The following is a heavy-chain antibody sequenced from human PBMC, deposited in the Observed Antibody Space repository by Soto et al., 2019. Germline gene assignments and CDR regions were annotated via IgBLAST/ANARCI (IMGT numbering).Heavy chain of an antibody. Sequence: QVQLVQSGAEVKKPGSSVKVSCQASGGTFNSYTITWVRQAPGQGLEWMGRIIPILAIPKYAKTFQGRVTITADKSTSTVYMELSSLKSEDTAVYYCARTAAVYSNNMHPAEIFQHWGQGTLVTVSS. V-gene: IGHV1-69*02. D-gene: IGHD6-13*01. J-gene: IGHJ1*01. CDR3: ARTAAVYSNNMHPAEIFQH. CDR1: GGTFNSYT. CDR2: IIPILAIP.